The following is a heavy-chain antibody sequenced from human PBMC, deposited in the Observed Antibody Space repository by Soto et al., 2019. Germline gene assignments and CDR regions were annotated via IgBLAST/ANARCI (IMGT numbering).Heavy chain of an antibody. V-gene: IGHV3-74*03. CDR3: ATRRGGALX. D-gene: IGHD3-16*01. CDR1: GFTFSTLW. Sequence: GGSLRLSCAASGFTFSTLWMHWVRQAPGKGLDWVSFISPDGGNTAYADSVKGRVTVSIDNDKNTLYLQMDSLRAEDTALYYCATRRGGALXWGPVTLVTVSX. CDR2: ISPDGGNT. J-gene: IGHJ4*02.